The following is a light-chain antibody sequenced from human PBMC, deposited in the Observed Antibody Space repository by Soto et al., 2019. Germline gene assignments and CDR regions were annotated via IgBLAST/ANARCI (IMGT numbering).Light chain of an antibody. J-gene: IGLJ1*01. CDR1: SSDVGGYNY. Sequence: QSVLTQPASVSGSPGQSITISCTGTSSDVGGYNYVSWYQQHPGKAPRLMIYEASNRPSGVSHRFSGSRSGNTASLTISGLQAEDEADYYCSSYTGSSISYVFGIGTKLTVL. V-gene: IGLV2-14*01. CDR2: EAS. CDR3: SSYTGSSISYV.